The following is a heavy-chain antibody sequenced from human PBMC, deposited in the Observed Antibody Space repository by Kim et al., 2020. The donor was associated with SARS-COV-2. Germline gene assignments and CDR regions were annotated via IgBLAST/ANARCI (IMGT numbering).Heavy chain of an antibody. J-gene: IGHJ4*02. V-gene: IGHV1-69*01. CDR3: AREGVTFGGVPFDY. D-gene: IGHD3-16*01. Sequence: AQPFQGRVTITADESTSPAYMGLSSLRSEETAVYYCAREGVTFGGVPFDYWGQGTLVTVSS.